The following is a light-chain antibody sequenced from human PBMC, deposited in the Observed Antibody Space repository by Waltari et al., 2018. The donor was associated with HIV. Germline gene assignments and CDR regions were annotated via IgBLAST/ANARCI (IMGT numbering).Light chain of an antibody. CDR1: HSTNH. Sequence: QSALTTPAPVSGSPGQSITIPCTGTHSTNHLSWYHHHPGQAPKLLIYDVSKRPSGVSNRFSGSKSGNTASLTISGLQAEDEADYYCCSYAGSSTLVFGGGTKLTVL. J-gene: IGLJ2*01. V-gene: IGLV2-23*02. CDR3: CSYAGSSTLV. CDR2: DVS.